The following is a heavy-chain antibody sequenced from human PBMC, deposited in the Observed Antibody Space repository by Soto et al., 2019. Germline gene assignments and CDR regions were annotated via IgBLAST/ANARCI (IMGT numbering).Heavy chain of an antibody. Sequence: QVQLVQSGAEVKKPGSSVKVSCKASGGTFSSYAISWVRQAPGQVLEWVGGIIPIFGTANYAQKFQGRVTITAEASTSTAYMELSSLRSEDTAVYYCARDGAAAGTNAYYYYGMDVWGQGTTVTVSS. CDR1: GGTFSSYA. CDR3: ARDGAAAGTNAYYYYGMDV. CDR2: IIPIFGTA. V-gene: IGHV1-69*01. J-gene: IGHJ6*02. D-gene: IGHD6-13*01.